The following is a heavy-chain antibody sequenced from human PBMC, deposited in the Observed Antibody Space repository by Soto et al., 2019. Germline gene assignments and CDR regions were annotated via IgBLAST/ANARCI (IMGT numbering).Heavy chain of an antibody. Sequence: QVQLVQSGAEVRKPGASVKVSCKASGYTFSTSGMSWLRQAPGQGLEWMGWISTYNGDTNDAPKFQDRVTMPSDTSTSTVYMALGSLRSDATAVYYCARAGAAPYYYDGMDVWGQGTRGTVSS. CDR2: ISTYNGDT. V-gene: IGHV1-18*01. D-gene: IGHD2-15*01. J-gene: IGHJ6*02. CDR3: ARAGAAPYYYDGMDV. CDR1: GYTFSTSG.